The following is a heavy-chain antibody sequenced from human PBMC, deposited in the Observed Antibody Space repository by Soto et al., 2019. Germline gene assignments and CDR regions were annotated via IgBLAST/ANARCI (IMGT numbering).Heavy chain of an antibody. J-gene: IGHJ6*02. D-gene: IGHD3-22*01. CDR3: AKDVRFYYETEYYYYYYGMDV. Sequence: PGGSLRLSCAASGFTFGSYGMHWVRQAPGKGLEWVAVISYDGSNKYYADSVKGRFTTSRDNSKNTLYLQMNSLRAEDTAVYYCAKDVRFYYETEYYYYYYGMDVWGQGTTVTVSS. CDR2: ISYDGSNK. V-gene: IGHV3-30*18. CDR1: GFTFGSYG.